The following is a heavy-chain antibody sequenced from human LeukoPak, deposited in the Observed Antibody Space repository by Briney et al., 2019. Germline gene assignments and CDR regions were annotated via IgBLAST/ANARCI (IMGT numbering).Heavy chain of an antibody. CDR1: RFTLSDYY. Sequence: SGGSLRLSCAASRFTLSDYYMSWIRQAPGKGLEWVSYSSSSGSTIYYADSVKGRFAISRDNAKNSLYLQMNSLRAEDTAVYYCARRRDFIDYWGQETLVTVSS. J-gene: IGHJ4*02. D-gene: IGHD3/OR15-3a*01. CDR3: ARRRDFIDY. V-gene: IGHV3-11*01. CDR2: SSSSGSTI.